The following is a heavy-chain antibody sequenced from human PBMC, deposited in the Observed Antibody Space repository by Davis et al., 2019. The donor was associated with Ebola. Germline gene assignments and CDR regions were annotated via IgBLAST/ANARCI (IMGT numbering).Heavy chain of an antibody. CDR1: GFTFSSYG. CDR3: ARDSDDYSFDY. D-gene: IGHD4-11*01. CDR2: ISYDGSNK. J-gene: IGHJ4*02. V-gene: IGHV3-30*03. Sequence: GESLKISCAASGFTFSSYGMHWVRPAPCKGLEWVAVISYDGSNKYYADSVKGRFTISRDNAKNTLYLQMNSLRPEDTAVYYCARDSDDYSFDYWGQGTLVTVSS.